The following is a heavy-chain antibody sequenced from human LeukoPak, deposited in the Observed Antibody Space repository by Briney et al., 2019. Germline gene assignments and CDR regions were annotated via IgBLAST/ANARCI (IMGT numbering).Heavy chain of an antibody. J-gene: IGHJ6*02. D-gene: IGHD2-15*01. V-gene: IGHV1-58*01. CDR1: GITFTTSA. CDR2: IVGGSGHT. Sequence: ASVKVYCKASGITFTTSAVQWVRQARGQHLEWIGWIVGGSGHTYYAQKFQERVSITRDVSTGTAYMELSSLRSEDTALYYCAALYCFNPKCGGAFYYYGMDVWGQGTTVTVSS. CDR3: AALYCFNPKCGGAFYYYGMDV.